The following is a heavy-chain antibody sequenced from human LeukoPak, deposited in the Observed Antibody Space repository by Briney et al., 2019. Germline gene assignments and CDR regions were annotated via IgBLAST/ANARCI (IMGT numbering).Heavy chain of an antibody. J-gene: IGHJ3*02. CDR1: GGSISSYY. CDR3: ASGRGLYSFYAFDI. CDR2: IYYSGST. V-gene: IGHV4-59*01. D-gene: IGHD5-18*01. Sequence: PSETLSLTCTVSGGSISSYYWSWIRQPPGKGLEWIGYIYYSGSTDYNPSLRSRVTISVDTSKSQFSLKLSSVTAADTAVYYCASGRGLYSFYAFDIWGQGTMVTVSS.